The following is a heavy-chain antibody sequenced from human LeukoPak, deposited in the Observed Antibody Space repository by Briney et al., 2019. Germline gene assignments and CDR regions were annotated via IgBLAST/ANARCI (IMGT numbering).Heavy chain of an antibody. D-gene: IGHD3-22*01. Sequence: ASETLSLTCTVSGGSISSYYWSWIRQPPGKGLEWIGYIYYSGSTNYNPSLKSRVTISVDTSKNQFSLKLSSVTAADTAVYYCARLGGITTIDYWGQGTLVTVSS. CDR3: ARLGGITTIDY. CDR1: GGSISSYY. V-gene: IGHV4-59*12. J-gene: IGHJ4*02. CDR2: IYYSGST.